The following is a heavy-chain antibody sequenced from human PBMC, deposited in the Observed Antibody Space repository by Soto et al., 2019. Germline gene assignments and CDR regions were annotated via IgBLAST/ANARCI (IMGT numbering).Heavy chain of an antibody. Sequence: ASVKVSCKASGYTFTSYAMHWVRQAPGQRLEWMGWINAGNGNTKYSQKFQGRVTITRDTPASTAYRELSSRGSEDTAGYYCARRDYGSGSKTRGRDVGGQGTRVTV. D-gene: IGHD3-10*01. CDR3: ARRDYGSGSKTRGRDV. J-gene: IGHJ6*02. CDR1: GYTFTSYA. V-gene: IGHV1-3*01. CDR2: INAGNGNT.